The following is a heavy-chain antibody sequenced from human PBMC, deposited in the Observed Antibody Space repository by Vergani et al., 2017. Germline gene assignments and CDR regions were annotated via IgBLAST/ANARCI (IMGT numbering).Heavy chain of an antibody. CDR2: IYTSGGT. D-gene: IGHD6-19*01. J-gene: IGHJ6*02. CDR3: ARGRRGIAVAGVSYYYYGMDV. Sequence: QVQLQESGPGLVKPSQTLSLTCTVSGGSISSGSYYWSWIRQPAGKGLEWIGRIYTSGGTNYNPSLKRRVTISVDTSKNQFSLKLSSVTASDTAVYYCARGRRGIAVAGVSYYYYGMDVWGQGTTVTVSS. V-gene: IGHV4-61*02. CDR1: GGSISSGSYY.